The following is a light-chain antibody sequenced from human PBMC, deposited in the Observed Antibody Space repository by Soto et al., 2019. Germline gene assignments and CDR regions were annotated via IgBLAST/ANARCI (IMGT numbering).Light chain of an antibody. J-gene: IGLJ1*01. CDR2: EGG. CDR1: SNNVGSYNL. V-gene: IGLV2-23*01. Sequence: LTQPASVSGSPGQSIALSCTGTSNNVGSYNLVSWYQQHPGKAPKLLISEGGKRLSGVSDRFSASKSGNTASLTISGLQAEDEADYYCCSFATFNTYVFGTGTKVTVL. CDR3: CSFATFNTYV.